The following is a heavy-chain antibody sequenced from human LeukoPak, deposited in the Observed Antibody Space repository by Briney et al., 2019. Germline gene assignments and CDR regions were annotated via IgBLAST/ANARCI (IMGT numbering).Heavy chain of an antibody. D-gene: IGHD1-26*01. CDR3: ARADHYYYYGMDV. CDR1: GGSISSYY. Sequence: PSETLSLTCTVSGGSISSYYWSWIRQHPGKGLEWIGYIYYSGSTYYNPSLKSRVTISVDTSKNQFSLKLSSVTAADTAVYYCARADHYYYYGMDVWGQGTTVTVSS. V-gene: IGHV4-59*06. J-gene: IGHJ6*02. CDR2: IYYSGST.